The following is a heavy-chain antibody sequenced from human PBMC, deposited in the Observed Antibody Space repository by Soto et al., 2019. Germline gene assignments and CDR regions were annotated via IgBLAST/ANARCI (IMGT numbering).Heavy chain of an antibody. D-gene: IGHD6-13*01. Sequence: TLSLTCTVSGGSISSGDYYWSWIRQPPGKALEWLALIDWDDDKYYSTSLKTRLTISKDTSKNQVVLTMTNMDPVDTATYYCARGYGLAADTWFDPRGQGTLVTVSS. CDR3: ARGYGLAADTWFDP. CDR2: IDWDDDK. J-gene: IGHJ5*02. V-gene: IGHV2-70*18. CDR1: GGSISSGDYY.